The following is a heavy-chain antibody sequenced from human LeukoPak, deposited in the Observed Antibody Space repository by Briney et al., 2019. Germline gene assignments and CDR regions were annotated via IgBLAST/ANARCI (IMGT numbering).Heavy chain of an antibody. V-gene: IGHV1-8*01. J-gene: IGHJ4*02. Sequence: GASVKVSCKASGYTFTSYDINWVRQATGQGLEWMGWMNPNSGNTGYAQKFQGRVTMTRDTSISTAYMELSSLRSEDTAVYYCARGLIAAAGNLVYWGQGTLVTVSS. CDR3: ARGLIAAAGNLVY. CDR1: GYTFTSYD. CDR2: MNPNSGNT. D-gene: IGHD6-13*01.